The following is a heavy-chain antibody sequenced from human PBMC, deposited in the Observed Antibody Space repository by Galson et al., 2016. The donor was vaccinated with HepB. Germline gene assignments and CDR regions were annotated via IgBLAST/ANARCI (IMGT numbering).Heavy chain of an antibody. CDR3: ARSYYDFWSGLGY. D-gene: IGHD3-3*01. CDR1: GFTVRSNY. V-gene: IGHV3-53*01. J-gene: IGHJ4*02. Sequence: SLRLSCAASGFTVRSNYMTWVRQAPGQGLQWVSVIYSGGYTYYADSVKGRFTIYRDESKNTVYLQMNSLRAEDTALYYCARSYYDFWSGLGYWGQGALVTVSS. CDR2: IYSGGYT.